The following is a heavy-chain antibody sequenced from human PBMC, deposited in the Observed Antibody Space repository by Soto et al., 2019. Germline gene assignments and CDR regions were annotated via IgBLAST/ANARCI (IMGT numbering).Heavy chain of an antibody. V-gene: IGHV4-30-2*01. J-gene: IGHJ4*02. CDR2: IYHTGST. CDR3: ARGHDANND. Sequence: QVQLQESGSGLVKPSQTLSLTCAVSGGSISSGGYSWSWIRQPPGKGLEWIAYIYHTGSTYYNPSLKSGVTVSMDTSKNQFSLKLNSVTAADTAVYYCARGHDANNDWGQGTLGTGSA. D-gene: IGHD2-8*01. CDR1: GGSISSGGYS.